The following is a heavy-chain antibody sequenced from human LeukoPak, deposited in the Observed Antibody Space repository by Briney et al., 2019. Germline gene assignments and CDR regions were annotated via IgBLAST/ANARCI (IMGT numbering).Heavy chain of an antibody. CDR2: IYSGGST. CDR3: ARHLPAAPYYFDY. V-gene: IGHV3-53*01. Sequence: PGGSLRLSCAPSGFTVTSNYMSWVRQAPGKGLEWVSVIYSGGSTYYADSVKGRFTISRGNSKNTLYLQMNSLRAEDTAVYYCARHLPAAPYYFDYWGQGTLVTVSS. CDR1: GFTVTSNY. D-gene: IGHD2-2*01. J-gene: IGHJ4*02.